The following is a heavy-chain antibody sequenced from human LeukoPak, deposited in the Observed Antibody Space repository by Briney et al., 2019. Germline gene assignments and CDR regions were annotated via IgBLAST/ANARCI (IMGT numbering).Heavy chain of an antibody. CDR2: IWYDGSNK. D-gene: IGHD3-22*01. V-gene: IGHV3-33*01. CDR1: GFTFNSYA. J-gene: IGHJ4*02. Sequence: QAGGSLRLSCAASGFTFNSYAMHWVRQAPGKGLEWVAFIWYDGSNKYYADSVKGRFTASRDNSKNTVYLQMNSLRAEDTAVYYCARDERGYYYSGAFFGAIDFWGQGTLVTVSS. CDR3: ARDERGYYYSGAFFGAIDF.